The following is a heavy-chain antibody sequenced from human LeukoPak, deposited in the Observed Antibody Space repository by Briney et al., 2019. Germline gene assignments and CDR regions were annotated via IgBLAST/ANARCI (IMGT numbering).Heavy chain of an antibody. CDR1: GFTFSSYG. Sequence: PGGSLRLSCSASGFTFSSYGMSWVRQAPGKGLEGVSASSGSGGSTYYADSVKGRCTISRDNSKNKLYLQMNSMRAEDTAVYYCAKRIQSAMATGYWGQGTLVTVSS. V-gene: IGHV3-23*01. CDR3: AKRIQSAMATGY. D-gene: IGHD5-18*01. CDR2: SSGSGGST. J-gene: IGHJ4*02.